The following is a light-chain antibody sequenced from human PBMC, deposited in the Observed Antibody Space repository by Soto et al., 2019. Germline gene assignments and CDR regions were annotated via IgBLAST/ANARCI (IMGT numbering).Light chain of an antibody. CDR1: QTISSS. CDR3: QQSYSTPFT. CDR2: TAS. V-gene: IGKV1-39*01. J-gene: IGKJ2*01. Sequence: DIQMTQSPSSLSASVGDRVTITCRASQTISSSLNWYQQKPGKAPKLLIYTASSLQSGVPSRFSGSGSGTDFTLTISRLQPEDFATYYCQQSYSTPFTFGQGTKLETK.